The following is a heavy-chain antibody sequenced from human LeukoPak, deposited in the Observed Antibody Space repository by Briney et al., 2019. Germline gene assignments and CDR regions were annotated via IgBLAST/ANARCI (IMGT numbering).Heavy chain of an antibody. D-gene: IGHD1-20*01. Sequence: SETLSLTCTVSGGSISNYYWSWIRQPPGKGLEWIGYIYYSGDTKYNPSLKSRVTISVDTSKKQFSLKLNSVTAADTAVYYCARRITGTLAPIDYWGQGTLVTVSS. CDR2: IYYSGDT. CDR1: GGSISNYY. J-gene: IGHJ4*02. CDR3: ARRITGTLAPIDY. V-gene: IGHV4-59*01.